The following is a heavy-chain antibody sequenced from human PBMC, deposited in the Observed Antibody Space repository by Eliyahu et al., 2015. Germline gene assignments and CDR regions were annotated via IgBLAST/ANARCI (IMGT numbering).Heavy chain of an antibody. Sequence: EVQLVESGGGLVQPGGSLXLSCXXXXFPFSSYAMHWVRQAPGKGLEYVSAISSNGGSTYYANSVKGRFTISRDNSKNTLYLQMGSLRAEDMAVYYCAVRGYSGYDYYFDYWGQGTLVTVSS. V-gene: IGHV3-64*01. D-gene: IGHD5-12*01. CDR3: AVRGYSGYDYYFDY. J-gene: IGHJ4*02. CDR1: XFPFSSYA. CDR2: ISSNGGST.